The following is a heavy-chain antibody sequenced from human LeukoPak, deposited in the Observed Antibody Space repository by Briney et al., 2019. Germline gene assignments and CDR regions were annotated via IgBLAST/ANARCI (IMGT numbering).Heavy chain of an antibody. D-gene: IGHD3-16*01. Sequence: GGSLRLSCTASGFTFSSNWTTWVRQAPGKGLEWVANINQDGGEKYYVDSVKGRFTISRDNAKNSLYLQINSLRVEDTAVYYCARNYDWGQGTLVTVSS. CDR3: ARNYD. V-gene: IGHV3-7*04. J-gene: IGHJ4*02. CDR2: INQDGGEK. CDR1: GFTFSSNW.